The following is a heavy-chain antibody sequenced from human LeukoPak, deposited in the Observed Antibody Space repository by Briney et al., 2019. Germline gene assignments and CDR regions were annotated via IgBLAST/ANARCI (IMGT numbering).Heavy chain of an antibody. CDR3: ARGEKSWINGFDL. CDR2: ISSSSSTI. J-gene: IGHJ4*02. D-gene: IGHD2-8*01. V-gene: IGHV3-48*03. CDR1: GFTFSSYE. Sequence: PGGSLRLSCAASGFTFSSYEMNWVRQAPGKGLEWVSYISSSSSTIYYADSVKGRFTISRDNAKNTLDLQMNSLRAEDTAVYYCARGEKSWINGFDLWGQGTLVTVSS.